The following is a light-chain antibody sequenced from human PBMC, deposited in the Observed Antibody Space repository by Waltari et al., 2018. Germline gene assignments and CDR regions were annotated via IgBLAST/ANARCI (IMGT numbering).Light chain of an antibody. J-gene: IGLJ3*02. CDR2: VNSDGSH. V-gene: IGLV4-69*01. CDR1: RGYSSNV. CDR3: QTGGHGTWV. Sequence: LVLTQSPSASASLGASVKLTCTLSRGYSSNVTAWPQQQPGKGPRYLMKVNSDGSHRKGDDIPDRFSASNSGTECYLTISSLQSEDEADYYCQTGGHGTWVFGGGTKLTVL.